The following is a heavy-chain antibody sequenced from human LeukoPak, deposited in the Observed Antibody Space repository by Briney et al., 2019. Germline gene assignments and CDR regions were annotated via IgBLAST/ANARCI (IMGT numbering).Heavy chain of an antibody. CDR3: AIWTLVAGSNFDY. CDR1: GYTFTSYD. J-gene: IGHJ4*02. Sequence: GASVKASCKASGYTFTSYDINWVRQAPGQGLERMGWMNPNSGNTGYTQKFQGRVTMTRNTSISTAYMELSSLRSEDTAVYYCAIWTLVAGSNFDYWGQGTLVTVSS. V-gene: IGHV1-8*01. CDR2: MNPNSGNT. D-gene: IGHD6-19*01.